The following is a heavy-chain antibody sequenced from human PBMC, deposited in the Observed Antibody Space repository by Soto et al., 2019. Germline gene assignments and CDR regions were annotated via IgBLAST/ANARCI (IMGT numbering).Heavy chain of an antibody. CDR2: IKSKIDGGTT. D-gene: IGHD4-17*01. J-gene: IGHJ5*02. V-gene: IGHV3-15*01. CDR1: GFTFNNAW. Sequence: EVQLVESGGGLVKPGGSLRLSCAASGFTFNNAWMSWVRQAPGKGLEWVGRIKSKIDGGTTDYAAPVKGRFTISRDDSKNTVYLQMNSLETEDTAVYYCTTDNSDYGDYNWFDPWGQGTLVTVSS. CDR3: TTDNSDYGDYNWFDP.